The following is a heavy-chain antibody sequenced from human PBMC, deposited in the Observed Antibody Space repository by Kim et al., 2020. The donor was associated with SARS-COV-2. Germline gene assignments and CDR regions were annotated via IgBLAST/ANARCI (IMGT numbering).Heavy chain of an antibody. V-gene: IGHV3-23*01. Sequence: GGSLRLSCAASGFTFSSYAMSWVRQAPGKGLEWVSAISGSGGSTYYADSVKGRFTISRDNSKNTLYLQMNSLRAEDTAVYYCAKEGSLLAVAGGSNHGLYYYYGMDVWGQGTTVTVSS. J-gene: IGHJ6*02. CDR3: AKEGSLLAVAGGSNHGLYYYYGMDV. CDR1: GFTFSSYA. CDR2: ISGSGGST. D-gene: IGHD6-19*01.